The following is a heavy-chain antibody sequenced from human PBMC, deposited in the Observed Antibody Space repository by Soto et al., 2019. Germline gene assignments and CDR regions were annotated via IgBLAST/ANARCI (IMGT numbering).Heavy chain of an antibody. CDR3: TGLSGVHIASFSDGIAG. V-gene: IGHV3-74*01. Sequence: DVQLVESGATVVQPGGSLRLSCAASGFTFSSYWMNWVRQVPGKGLVWMGGMKSDETITNYADSVQGRVTISRDNVKNTLSLPINGMRGEGTAVHGCTGLSGVHIASFSDGIAGWERGPRVTPSS. CDR2: MKSDETIT. D-gene: IGHD1-26*01. CDR1: GFTFSSYW. J-gene: IGHJ6*01.